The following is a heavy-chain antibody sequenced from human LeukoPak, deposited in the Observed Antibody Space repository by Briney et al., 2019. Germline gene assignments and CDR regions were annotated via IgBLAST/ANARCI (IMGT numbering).Heavy chain of an antibody. CDR1: RGTFSTYA. CDR2: HIPIFGTA. CDR3: ARDTRHRYCSSTICYRGWLDP. V-gene: IGHV1-69*13. Sequence: ASVKVSCKASRGTFSTYAISWVRQAPGQGLEWMGGHIPIFGTANYAQKFQGRVTITADESTSTAYMELSSLRSEDTAVYYCARDTRHRYCSSTICYRGWLDPWGQGTLVTVSS. J-gene: IGHJ5*02. D-gene: IGHD2-2*01.